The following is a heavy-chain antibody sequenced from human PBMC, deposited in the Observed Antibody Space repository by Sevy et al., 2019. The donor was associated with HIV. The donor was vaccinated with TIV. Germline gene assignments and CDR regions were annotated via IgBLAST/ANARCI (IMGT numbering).Heavy chain of an antibody. V-gene: IGHV3-30*18. CDR3: AKDGRRGSGSYYRD. Sequence: GGSLRLSCAASGFTFSSYGMHWVRQAPGKGLEWVAVISYDGSNKYYADSVKGRFTISRDNSKNTLYLQMNSLRAGDTAVYYCAKDGRRGSGSYYRDWGQGTLVTVSS. CDR1: GFTFSSYG. CDR2: ISYDGSNK. J-gene: IGHJ4*02. D-gene: IGHD3-10*01.